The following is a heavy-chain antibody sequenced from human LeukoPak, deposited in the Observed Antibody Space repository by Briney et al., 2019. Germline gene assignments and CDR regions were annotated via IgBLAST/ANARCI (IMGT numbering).Heavy chain of an antibody. J-gene: IGHJ4*02. D-gene: IGHD6-13*01. V-gene: IGHV4-34*01. CDR3: ARSSSSWYGGRERVFDY. CDR2: INHSRST. CDR1: GGSFSGYY. Sequence: SETLSLTCAVYGGSFSGYYWSWIRQPPGKGLEWIGEINHSRSTNYNPSLKSRVTISVDASKNQFSLKLSSVTAADTAVYYCARSSSSWYGGRERVFDYWGQGTLVTVSS.